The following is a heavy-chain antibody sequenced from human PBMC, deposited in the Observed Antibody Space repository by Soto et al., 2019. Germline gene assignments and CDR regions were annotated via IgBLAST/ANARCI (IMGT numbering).Heavy chain of an antibody. V-gene: IGHV4-30-4*01. CDR3: ASGLSGDKVDQ. Sequence: QVQLQESGPGLVKPSQTLSLTCTVSGGSISDGAYYWSWIRQPPGKGLEWIGHIYNSGNTYNNPSLKRPLTISLDTSKNPCSLNLNAVTAADPAVYYCASGLSGDKVDQWGQGTLVTVSS. CDR1: GGSISDGAYY. J-gene: IGHJ4*02. D-gene: IGHD2-21*01. CDR2: IYNSGNT.